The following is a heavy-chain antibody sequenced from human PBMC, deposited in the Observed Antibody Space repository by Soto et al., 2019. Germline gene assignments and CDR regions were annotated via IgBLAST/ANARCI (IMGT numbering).Heavy chain of an antibody. D-gene: IGHD6-19*01. J-gene: IGHJ4*02. CDR2: ISYDGGNK. V-gene: IGHV3-30*18. CDR1: GFSFGSYG. CDR3: AKEYMRSSAIFDY. Sequence: QVQMVESGGGVVQPWRSLRLSCAASGFSFGSYGMHWVRQAPGKGLEWAATISYDGGNKYYADSVKGRFTISRDNSKNTLYLQMNSLRPEDTAVYYCAKEYMRSSAIFDYWGQGTLVSVSS.